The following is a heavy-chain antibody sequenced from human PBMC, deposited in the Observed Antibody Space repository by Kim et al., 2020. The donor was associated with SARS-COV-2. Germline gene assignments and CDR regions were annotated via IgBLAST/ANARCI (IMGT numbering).Heavy chain of an antibody. CDR2: INKDDDIG. D-gene: IGHD2-15*01. CDR3: VKGGPGSPTDY. J-gene: IGHJ4*02. Sequence: GGSLRLSCAASGFTLANCAMTWVRQAPGKGLEWVSSINKDDDIGFYANTVKGRFTVSRDKSKNTLHLQMNSLRVEDTATYFCVKGGPGSPTDYWGQGTLVTVSS. CDR1: GFTLANCA. V-gene: IGHV3-23*05.